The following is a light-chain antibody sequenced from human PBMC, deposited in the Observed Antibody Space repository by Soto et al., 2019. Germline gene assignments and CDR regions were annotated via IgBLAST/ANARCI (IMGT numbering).Light chain of an antibody. CDR1: QGISSA. CDR2: DAS. J-gene: IGKJ4*01. Sequence: AIQLTQSPSSLSASVGDRVTIACRASQGISSALAWYQQKPGTVPKLLISDASSLESGVPSRFSGSGSGTDFTLTIGSLQPEDFATYYCQQFYDYPLTFGGGTKVEIK. CDR3: QQFYDYPLT. V-gene: IGKV1D-13*01.